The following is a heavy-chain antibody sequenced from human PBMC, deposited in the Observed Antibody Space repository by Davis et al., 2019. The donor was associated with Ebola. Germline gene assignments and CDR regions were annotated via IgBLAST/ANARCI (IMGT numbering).Heavy chain of an antibody. D-gene: IGHD6-13*01. CDR2: IYYSGST. J-gene: IGHJ5*02. CDR1: GGSISSYY. Sequence: MPSETLSLTCTVSGGSISSYYWSWIRQPPGKGLEWIGYIYYSGSTNYNPSLKSRVTISVDTSKDQFSLKLSSVTAADTAVYYCARVSRSSSWYWFDPWGQGTLVTVSS. CDR3: ARVSRSSSWYWFDP. V-gene: IGHV4-59*01.